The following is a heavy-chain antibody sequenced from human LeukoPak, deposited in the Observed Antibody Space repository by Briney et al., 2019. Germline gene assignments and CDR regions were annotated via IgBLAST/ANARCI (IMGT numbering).Heavy chain of an antibody. Sequence: SVKVSCTASGGTFSSYAISWVRQAPGQGLEWMGGIIPIFGTANYAQKFQGRVTITADESTSTAYMELSSLRSEDTAVYYCARGSVDYGGNTRVTEFDYWGQGTLVTVSS. D-gene: IGHD4-23*01. CDR1: GGTFSSYA. CDR3: ARGSVDYGGNTRVTEFDY. CDR2: IIPIFGTA. J-gene: IGHJ4*02. V-gene: IGHV1-69*13.